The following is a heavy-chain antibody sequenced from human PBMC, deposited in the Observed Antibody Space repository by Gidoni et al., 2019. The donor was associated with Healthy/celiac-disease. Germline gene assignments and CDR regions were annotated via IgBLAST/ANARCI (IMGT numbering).Heavy chain of an antibody. J-gene: IGHJ6*02. V-gene: IGHV3-9*01. D-gene: IGHD6-13*01. CDR1: GFTFDDYA. Sequence: EVQLVESGGGLVQPGRSLRLSCAASGFTFDDYAMHWVRQAPGKGLEWVSGISWNSGSIGYADSVKGRFTISRDNAKNSLYLQMNSLRAEDTALYYCAKDRAAAGIYYGMDVWGQGTTVTVSS. CDR3: AKDRAAAGIYYGMDV. CDR2: ISWNSGSI.